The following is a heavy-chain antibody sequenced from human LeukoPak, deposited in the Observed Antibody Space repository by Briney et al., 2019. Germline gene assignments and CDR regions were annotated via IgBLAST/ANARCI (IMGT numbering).Heavy chain of an antibody. CDR1: GGSISSY. CDR3: VSGGSYLTK. CDR2: IYFSGTT. J-gene: IGHJ4*02. D-gene: IGHD3-10*01. V-gene: IGHV4-59*01. Sequence: SETLSLTCTVSGGSISSYWSWIRQSTGKGLEWIGYIYFSGTTNYNPSLKSRLTISIDTSRNQFSLKLSSVTAADTAIYYCVSGGSYLTKWGQGTLVTVSS.